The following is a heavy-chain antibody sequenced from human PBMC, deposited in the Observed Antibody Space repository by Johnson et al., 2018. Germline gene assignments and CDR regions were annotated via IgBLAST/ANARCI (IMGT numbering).Heavy chain of an antibody. V-gene: IGHV3-23*04. CDR3: ARAPHPEDSNYVFDY. J-gene: IGHJ4*02. D-gene: IGHD1-7*01. CDR2: ISGSGGST. CDR1: GFTFSSYA. Sequence: EVQLVETGGGLVQPGGSLRLSCAASGFTFSSYAMSWVRQAPGKGLEWVSAISGSGGSTYDVDSVKGRFTVSRDNTQNSVYLQMKSRRAEDTAVYYYARAPHPEDSNYVFDYWGQGTLVTVSS.